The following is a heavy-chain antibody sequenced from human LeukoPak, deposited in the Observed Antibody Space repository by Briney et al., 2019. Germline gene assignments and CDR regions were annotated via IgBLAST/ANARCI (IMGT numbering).Heavy chain of an antibody. D-gene: IGHD2-2*01. V-gene: IGHV4-34*01. Sequence: SETLSLTCAVYGGSFSGYYWSWIRQPPGKGLEWIGEINHSGSTNYNPSLESRVTISVDTSKNQFSLKLSSVTAADTAVYYCARSLRRYCSSTSCYPYYYYYMDVWGKGTTVTVSS. CDR2: INHSGST. CDR3: ARSLRRYCSSTSCYPYYYYYMDV. CDR1: GGSFSGYY. J-gene: IGHJ6*03.